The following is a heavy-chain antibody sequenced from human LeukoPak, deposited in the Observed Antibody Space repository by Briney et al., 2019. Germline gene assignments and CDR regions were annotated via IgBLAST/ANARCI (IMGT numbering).Heavy chain of an antibody. CDR2: IYYSGST. D-gene: IGHD2-8*02. V-gene: IGHV4-59*01. CDR1: GGSISSYY. Sequence: SETLSLTCTVSGGSISSYYWSWIRRPPGKGLEWIGYIYYSGSTNYNPSLKSRVTISVDTSKNQFPLKLSSVTAADTAVYYCARDRADSDTVFDYWGQGTLVTVSS. J-gene: IGHJ4*02. CDR3: ARDRADSDTVFDY.